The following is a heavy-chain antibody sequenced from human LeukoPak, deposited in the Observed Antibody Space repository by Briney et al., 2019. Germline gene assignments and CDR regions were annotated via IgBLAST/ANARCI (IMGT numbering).Heavy chain of an antibody. CDR3: ARQTPYSSGWSTGDY. J-gene: IGHJ4*02. D-gene: IGHD6-19*01. Sequence: PSETLSLTCTVSGGSISSYYWSWIRQPPGKGLEWIGYIYYSGSTNYNPSLKSRVTVSVDTSKNQFSLKLSSVTAADTAVYYCARQTPYSSGWSTGDYWGQGTLVTVSS. CDR1: GGSISSYY. CDR2: IYYSGST. V-gene: IGHV4-59*08.